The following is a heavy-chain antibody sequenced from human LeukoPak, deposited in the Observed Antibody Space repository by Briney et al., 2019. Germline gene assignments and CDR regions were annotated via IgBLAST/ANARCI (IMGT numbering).Heavy chain of an antibody. V-gene: IGHV4-39*01. Sequence: PSETLSLTCTVSGGSISSSSYYWGWIRQPPGKGLEWIGSIYYSGSTYYNPSLKSRVTISVDTSKNQFSLKLSSVTAADTAVYCCARAGEPPYYYYYMDVWGKGTTVTVSS. CDR3: ARAGEPPYYYYYMDV. CDR1: GGSISSSSYY. CDR2: IYYSGST. D-gene: IGHD7-27*01. J-gene: IGHJ6*03.